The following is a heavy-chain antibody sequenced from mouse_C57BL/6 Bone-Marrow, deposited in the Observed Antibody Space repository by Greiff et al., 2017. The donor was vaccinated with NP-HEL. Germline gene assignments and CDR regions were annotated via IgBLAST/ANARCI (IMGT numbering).Heavy chain of an antibody. J-gene: IGHJ1*03. CDR1: GYTFTSYW. CDR3: AREDPLYGSTPDWYFDV. CDR2: IDPSDSYT. Sequence: VQLQQPGAELVMPGASVKLSCKASGYTFTSYWMHWVKQRPGQGLEWIGEIDPSDSYTNYNQKFKGKSTLTVDKSSSTAYMQLSSLTSEDSAVYYCAREDPLYGSTPDWYFDVWGTGTTVTVSS. V-gene: IGHV1-69*01. D-gene: IGHD1-1*01.